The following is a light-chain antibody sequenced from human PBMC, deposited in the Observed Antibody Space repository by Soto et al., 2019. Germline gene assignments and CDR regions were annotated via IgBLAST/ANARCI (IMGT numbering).Light chain of an antibody. V-gene: IGLV1-40*01. CDR3: SSFTTTNTWV. CDR1: TSNIGAPYD. Sequence: QSVLTQPPSVSGAPGQRVSISCTGSTSNIGAPYDVHWYQHLPGTAPKLLIYGDNNRPSGVSDRFSASKSGNTASLTISGLQADDEADYYCSSFTTTNTWVFGGGTKLTVL. CDR2: GDN. J-gene: IGLJ3*02.